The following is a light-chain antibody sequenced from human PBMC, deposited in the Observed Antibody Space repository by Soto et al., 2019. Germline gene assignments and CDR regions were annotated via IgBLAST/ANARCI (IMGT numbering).Light chain of an antibody. CDR3: HRYNTYAGA. V-gene: IGKV1-5*01. CDR2: DAS. CDR1: QSISSW. Sequence: DIQMTQSPSTLSASVGDRVTITCRASQSISSWLAWYQQKPGKAPKVLIYDASNLESGVPSRFSGSGSGTEFTLTISSLQPDDFATYYCHRYNTYAGAFDQGTKVEV. J-gene: IGKJ1*01.